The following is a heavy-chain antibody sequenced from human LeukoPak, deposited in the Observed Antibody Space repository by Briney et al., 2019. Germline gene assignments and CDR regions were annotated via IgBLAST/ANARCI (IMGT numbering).Heavy chain of an antibody. V-gene: IGHV3-23*01. J-gene: IGHJ4*02. Sequence: GGSLRLSCAASGFIFSSAVMSWARQAPGKKLEWVSAINSGSGTTYAESVKGRFTISRDNSRNTLYLQMNTLRAEDTAVYYCAKGSAGAGSYRPFDYWGQGTLVTVSS. D-gene: IGHD3-10*01. CDR3: AKGSAGAGSYRPFDY. CDR2: INSGSGTT. CDR1: GFIFSSAV.